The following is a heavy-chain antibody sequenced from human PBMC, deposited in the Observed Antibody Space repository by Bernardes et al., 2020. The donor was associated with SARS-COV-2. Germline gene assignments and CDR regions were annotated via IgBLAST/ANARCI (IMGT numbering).Heavy chain of an antibody. CDR3: AKKLPGQAPFDY. Sequence: GGSLRLSCAASGSSVSTDYMSWVRQAPGKGLEWVSVIYAGGSTYYADSVKGRFTISRDSSKNTLYLQMNSLRAEDTAVYYCAKKLPGQAPFDYWGQGILVTVSS. CDR1: GSSVSTDY. J-gene: IGHJ4*02. CDR2: IYAGGST. V-gene: IGHV3-53*01.